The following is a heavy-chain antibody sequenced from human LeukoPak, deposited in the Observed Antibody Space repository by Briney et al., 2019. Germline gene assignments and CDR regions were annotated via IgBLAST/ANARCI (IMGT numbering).Heavy chain of an antibody. V-gene: IGHV4-31*03. Sequence: SQTLSLTCTVSGGSISSGGYYWSWIRQHPGKGLEWIGYIYYSGSTYYNPSLKSRVTISVDTSKNQFSLKLSSVTAADTAVYYCARALRIETFGVRRYYYHAMNVWGQGTTVTVSS. D-gene: IGHD3-3*01. CDR1: GGSISSGGYY. CDR3: ARALRIETFGVRRYYYHAMNV. J-gene: IGHJ6*02. CDR2: IYYSGST.